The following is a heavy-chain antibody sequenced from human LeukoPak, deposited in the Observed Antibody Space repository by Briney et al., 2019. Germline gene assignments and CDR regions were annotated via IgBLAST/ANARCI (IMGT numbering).Heavy chain of an antibody. Sequence: GESLKISCKGSGYRFTSYWIGWVRQMPGKGLEGMGIIYPGDSDTRYGPSFQGQVTISADKSISTAYLQWSSLKASDTAMYYCARHLWEWERLLDIWGQGTMVTVSS. J-gene: IGHJ3*02. CDR2: IYPGDSDT. D-gene: IGHD1-26*01. CDR3: ARHLWEWERLLDI. V-gene: IGHV5-51*01. CDR1: GYRFTSYW.